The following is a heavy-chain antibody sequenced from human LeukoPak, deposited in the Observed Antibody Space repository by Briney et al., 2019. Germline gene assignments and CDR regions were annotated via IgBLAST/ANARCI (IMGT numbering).Heavy chain of an antibody. CDR3: ARVKAGWLSYYYYYMDV. Sequence: HPGGSLRLSCAASGFTFSSYAMHWVRQAPGKGLEWVAVISYDGSNKYYADSVKGRFTISRDNSKNTLYLQMNSLRAEDTAVYYCARVKAGWLSYYYYYMDVWGKGTTVTISS. CDR1: GFTFSSYA. V-gene: IGHV3-30*04. D-gene: IGHD6-19*01. CDR2: ISYDGSNK. J-gene: IGHJ6*03.